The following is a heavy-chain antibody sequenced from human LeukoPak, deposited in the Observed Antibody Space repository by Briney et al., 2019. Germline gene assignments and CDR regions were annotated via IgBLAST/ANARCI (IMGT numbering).Heavy chain of an antibody. CDR1: GGSIGRFY. CDR3: ARGGWFDP. Sequence: PSETLSLTCTVSGGSIGRFYWSWIRQPAGKGLEWIGRIYSSGSTDYNPSLKSRVTMSVDTSKNQLSLRLRSVTAADTAVYYCARGGWFDPWGLGTLVTVSS. CDR2: IYSSGST. J-gene: IGHJ5*02. V-gene: IGHV4-4*07.